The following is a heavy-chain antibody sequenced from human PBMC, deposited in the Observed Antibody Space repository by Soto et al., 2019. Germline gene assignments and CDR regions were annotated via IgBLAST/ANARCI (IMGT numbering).Heavy chain of an antibody. D-gene: IGHD2-21*02. J-gene: IGHJ4*02. V-gene: IGHV1-3*01. CDR3: ARTYGGSDCYFYFDY. Sequence: ASVKVSCKASGYTFTSYAMHWVRQAPGQRLEWMGWINAGNGNTKYSHKFQGRVTITRDTSTSTAYMKLSSLRPEDTAVSYCARTYGGSDCYFYFDYWGQGALVTVSS. CDR2: INAGNGNT. CDR1: GYTFTSYA.